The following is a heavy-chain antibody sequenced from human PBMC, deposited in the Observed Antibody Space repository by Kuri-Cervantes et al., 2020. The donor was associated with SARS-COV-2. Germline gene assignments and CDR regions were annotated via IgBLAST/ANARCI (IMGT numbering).Heavy chain of an antibody. Sequence: GGSPRLSCAASGFTFSSYAMHWVRQAPGKGLEWVAVISYDGSNKYYADSVKGRFTISRDNSKNTLYLQMNSLRAEDTAVYYCAKLPVGATVGDYWGQGTLVTVSS. V-gene: IGHV3-30-3*02. J-gene: IGHJ4*02. CDR1: GFTFSSYA. D-gene: IGHD1-26*01. CDR2: ISYDGSNK. CDR3: AKLPVGATVGDY.